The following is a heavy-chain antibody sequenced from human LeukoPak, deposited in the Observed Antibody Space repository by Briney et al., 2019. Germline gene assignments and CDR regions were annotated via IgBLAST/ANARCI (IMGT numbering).Heavy chain of an antibody. CDR1: GGSISSGSYY. CDR3: ARVAITYWFDP. Sequence: SQTLSLTCTVSGGSISSGSYYWSWIRQPAGKGLEWIGRIYTSGSTNYNPSLKSRVTISVDTSKNQFSLKLSSVTAADTAVYYCARVAITYWFDPCGQGTVVTISS. J-gene: IGHJ5*02. CDR2: IYTSGST. D-gene: IGHD1-14*01. V-gene: IGHV4-61*02.